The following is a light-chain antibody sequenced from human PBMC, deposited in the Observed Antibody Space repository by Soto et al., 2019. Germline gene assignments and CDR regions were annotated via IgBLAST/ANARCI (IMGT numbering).Light chain of an antibody. CDR1: QDLHNY. J-gene: IGKJ4*01. Sequence: DIQLTQSPTSLSASVGDRVTISCQASQDLHNYLNWYQHIPGKAPRLLIFDAVYLETGVPSRFSGSGSGAEFTLTLRILLPEDIATYYCQEFEDVPPHTIGGGTKVEI. V-gene: IGKV1-33*01. CDR3: QEFEDVPPHT. CDR2: DAV.